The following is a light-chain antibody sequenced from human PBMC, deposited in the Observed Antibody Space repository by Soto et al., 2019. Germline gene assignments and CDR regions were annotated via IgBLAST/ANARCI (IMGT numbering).Light chain of an antibody. J-gene: IGKJ4*01. Sequence: DIQMTQSPSSLSASVGDRVTITCRASQSISTYLSWYQHRPGKAPKLLIYSASTLQSGVPPRFSGSGSGTDFTLTISSLQPDDFATSYCQQSFNTLTFGGGTKVEIK. CDR3: QQSFNTLT. CDR1: QSISTY. V-gene: IGKV1-39*01. CDR2: SAS.